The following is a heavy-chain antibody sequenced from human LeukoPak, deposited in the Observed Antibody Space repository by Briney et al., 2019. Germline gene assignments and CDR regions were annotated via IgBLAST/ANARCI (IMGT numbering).Heavy chain of an antibody. J-gene: IGHJ5*02. D-gene: IGHD6-19*01. Sequence: PGGSLRLSCAASGFTFSSYWMHWVRQAPGKGLVWVSRINSDGSSTSYADSVKGRFTISRDNAKNTLYLQMNSLRAEDTAVYYCAKEPASSGWFDPWGQGTLVAVSS. CDR1: GFTFSSYW. CDR3: AKEPASSGWFDP. CDR2: INSDGSST. V-gene: IGHV3-74*01.